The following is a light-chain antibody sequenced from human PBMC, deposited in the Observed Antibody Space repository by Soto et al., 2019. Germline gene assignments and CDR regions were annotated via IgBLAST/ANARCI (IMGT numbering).Light chain of an antibody. J-gene: IGKJ5*01. CDR2: AAS. Sequence: DIQMTQSPSTLSASVGDSVTITCRASQAISSYLAWYQQKPGRAPKLLIYAASTLQSGVPSRFSGSGSGTEFTLTITSLQPEDFVTYYCQQLNSFPITFGQGTRLEI. V-gene: IGKV1-9*01. CDR3: QQLNSFPIT. CDR1: QAISSY.